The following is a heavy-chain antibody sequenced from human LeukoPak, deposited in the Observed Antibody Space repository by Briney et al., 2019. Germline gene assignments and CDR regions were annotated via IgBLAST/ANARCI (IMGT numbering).Heavy chain of an antibody. CDR2: SYDSGSA. Sequence: SETLSLTCTVSGGSISSSSYYWGWIRQPPEKVLEWNGRSYDSGSAYYYPSLKSRVSISVDTSKNQFSLRLSSVTAADTAVYYCAGSMVRGVKGFDPWGQGTLVTVSS. D-gene: IGHD3-10*01. V-gene: IGHV4-39*01. CDR3: AGSMVRGVKGFDP. J-gene: IGHJ5*02. CDR1: GGSISSSSYY.